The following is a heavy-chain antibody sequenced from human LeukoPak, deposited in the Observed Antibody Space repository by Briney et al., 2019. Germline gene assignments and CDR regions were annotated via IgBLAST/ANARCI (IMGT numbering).Heavy chain of an antibody. V-gene: IGHV1-2*02. CDR1: GYTFTGYY. Sequence: VASVKVSCKASGYTFTGYYILWVRQAPGQGLEWMGWVNPNSGGTYYAQRFQGRVTMTTDTSTSTAYMELRSLRSDDTAVYYCARDRLRLLPAFDIWGQGTMVTVSS. CDR3: ARDRLRLLPAFDI. CDR2: VNPNSGGT. D-gene: IGHD6-19*01. J-gene: IGHJ3*02.